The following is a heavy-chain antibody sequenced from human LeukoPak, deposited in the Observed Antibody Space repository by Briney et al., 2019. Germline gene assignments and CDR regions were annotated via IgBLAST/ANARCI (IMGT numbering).Heavy chain of an antibody. J-gene: IGHJ4*02. CDR1: GFTFSSYA. V-gene: IGHV3-30-3*01. D-gene: IGHD5-18*01. Sequence: GGSLRLSCAASGFTFSSYAMHWVRQAPGKGLEWVAVISYDGSNKYYADSVKGRFTISRDNPKNTLYLQMNSLRAEDTAVYYCAREKALAGYSYGRYYFDYWGQGTLVTVSS. CDR2: ISYDGSNK. CDR3: AREKALAGYSYGRYYFDY.